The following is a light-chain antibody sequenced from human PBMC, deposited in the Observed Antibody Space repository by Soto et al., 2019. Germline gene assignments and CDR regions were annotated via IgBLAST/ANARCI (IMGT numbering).Light chain of an antibody. V-gene: IGLV2-14*03. J-gene: IGLJ1*01. Sequence: QSALTQPASASGSPGQSITISCTGTSSDVGGYNYVSWYQQHPGKAPKFMIYDVSNRPSGVSNRFSGSKSGNTASLTISGHQAEDEADYYCSSYTTSNTRQIVFGTGTKLTVL. CDR3: SSYTTSNTRQIV. CDR1: SSDVGGYNY. CDR2: DVS.